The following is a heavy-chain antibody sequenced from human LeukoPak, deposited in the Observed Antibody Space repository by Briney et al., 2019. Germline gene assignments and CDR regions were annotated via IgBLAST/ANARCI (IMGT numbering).Heavy chain of an antibody. CDR1: GFTFGNYA. CDR2: ISGVGGNT. V-gene: IGHV3-43*02. D-gene: IGHD3-10*01. Sequence: GGSLRLSCAASGFTFGNYAMHWVRHAPGKGLEWVSLISGVGGNTYYADSVKGRVTISRDNSKNSLYLQINSLRTEDTALYYCAKGGMVRGVTKYGMDVWGQGTRVTVSS. CDR3: AKGGMVRGVTKYGMDV. J-gene: IGHJ6*02.